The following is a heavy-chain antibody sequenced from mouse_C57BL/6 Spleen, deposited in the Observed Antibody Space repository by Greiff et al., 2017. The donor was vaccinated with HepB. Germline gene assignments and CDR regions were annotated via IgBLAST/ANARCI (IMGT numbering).Heavy chain of an antibody. D-gene: IGHD1-1*01. CDR3: ATDYYGSSQFAY. CDR2: ISSGSSTI. Sequence: EVQRVESGGGLVKPGGSLKLSCAASGFTFSDYGIHWVRQAPEKGLEWVAYISSGSSTIYYADTVKGRFTISRDNAKNTLFLQMTSLRSEDTAMYYCATDYYGSSQFAYWGQGTLVTVSA. V-gene: IGHV5-17*01. J-gene: IGHJ3*01. CDR1: GFTFSDYG.